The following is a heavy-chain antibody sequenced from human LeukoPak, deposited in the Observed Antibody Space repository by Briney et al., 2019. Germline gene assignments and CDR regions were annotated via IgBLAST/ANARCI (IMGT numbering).Heavy chain of an antibody. V-gene: IGHV4-34*01. J-gene: IGHJ4*02. CDR3: AGWNAHYHFFDY. D-gene: IGHD4/OR15-4a*01. Sequence: SETLSLTCAVYNGSLSEYYWSWIRQPPGKGLEWIGEINHSGSTTYDPSLQSRVTMSVDTSKNQFSLEVSSVTAADTAVYYCAGWNAHYHFFDYWVPGIPLTVSS. CDR2: INHSGST. CDR1: NGSLSEYY.